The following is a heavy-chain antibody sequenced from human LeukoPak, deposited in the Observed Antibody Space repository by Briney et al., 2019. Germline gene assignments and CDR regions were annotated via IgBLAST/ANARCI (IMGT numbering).Heavy chain of an antibody. CDR1: GYTFTNYW. J-gene: IGHJ6*02. V-gene: IGHV5-51*01. CDR3: ARFPTSYSNYGIYYYYAMDV. CDR2: IYPGDSDT. D-gene: IGHD4-11*01. Sequence: GESLKISCEGSGYTFTNYWIGWVRQMPGKGLEWMGTIYPGDSDTRYSPSFKGQVTISADKSISTAYLQWSSVKASDTAMYYRARFPTSYSNYGIYYYYAMDVWGQGTTVTVSS.